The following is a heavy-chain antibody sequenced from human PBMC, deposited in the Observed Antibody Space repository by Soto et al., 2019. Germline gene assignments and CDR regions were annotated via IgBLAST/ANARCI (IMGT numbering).Heavy chain of an antibody. V-gene: IGHV4-34*01. CDR2: INHSGST. J-gene: IGHJ6*02. CDR3: AVRGSADSFYYYYGMDV. CDR1: GGSFRGYY. Sequence: SETLSLTCAVYGGSFRGYYWGWIRPPPGKGLEWVGEINHSGSTNYNPSLKSRVTISVDTSKNQFSLKLSSVTAADTAVYYCAVRGSADSFYYYYGMDVWGQGTTVTVSS. D-gene: IGHD6-25*01.